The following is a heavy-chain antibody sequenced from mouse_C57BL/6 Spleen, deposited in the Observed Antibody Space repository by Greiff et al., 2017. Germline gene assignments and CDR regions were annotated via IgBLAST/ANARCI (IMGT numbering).Heavy chain of an antibody. V-gene: IGHV5-17*01. J-gene: IGHJ4*01. CDR2: ISSGSSTL. CDR1: GFTFSDYG. D-gene: IGHD2-3*01. Sequence: EVQRVESGGGLVKPGGSLKLSCAASGFTFSDYGMHWVRQAPEKGLEWVAYISSGSSTLYYADTVKGRFTISRDNAKNTLFLKMTSMRSEDTAMYYCATYDGYYYYAMDYWGQGTSVTVSS. CDR3: ATYDGYYYYAMDY.